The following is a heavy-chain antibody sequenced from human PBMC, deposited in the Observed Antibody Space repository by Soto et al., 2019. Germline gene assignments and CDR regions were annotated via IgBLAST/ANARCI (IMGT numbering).Heavy chain of an antibody. CDR1: GASVSSSTYY. Sequence: QLQLQESGPGLVKPWETLSLTCTVSGASVSSSTYYWGWVRQPPGKGLEWIGSVYRTGGTYYSPSLKSRVAISVDPSKNHLYLNLESVTAADTAVYFCFNGRYGSFDYWGQGTLVTVSS. J-gene: IGHJ4*02. CDR3: FNGRYGSFDY. CDR2: VYRTGGT. V-gene: IGHV4-39*02. D-gene: IGHD3-10*01.